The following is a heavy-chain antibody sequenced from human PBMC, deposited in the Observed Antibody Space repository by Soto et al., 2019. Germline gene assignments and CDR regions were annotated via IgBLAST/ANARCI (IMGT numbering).Heavy chain of an antibody. J-gene: IGHJ4*02. CDR3: AKDIRGPSYCSGGSCYFYYFDY. CDR2: ISWNSGSI. D-gene: IGHD2-15*01. Sequence: VQLVESGGGLVQPGRSLRLSCAASGFTFDDYAMHWVRQAPGKGLEWVSGISWNSGSIGYADSVKGRFTISRDNAKNSLYLQMNSLRAEDTALYYCAKDIRGPSYCSGGSCYFYYFDYWGQGTLVTVSS. V-gene: IGHV3-9*01. CDR1: GFTFDDYA.